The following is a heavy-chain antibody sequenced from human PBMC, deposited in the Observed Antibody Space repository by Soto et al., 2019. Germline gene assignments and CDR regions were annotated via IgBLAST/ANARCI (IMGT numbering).Heavy chain of an antibody. J-gene: IGHJ3*02. Sequence: SQTLSLTCTISGDSVSSNSAAWNWIRQSPSRGLEWLGRTYYRSRWYNDYAPSVKSRVTINPDTSKNHFSLQLNSVTPEDTAVYYCARERGVLSEAFDIWGRGTMVTVSS. V-gene: IGHV6-1*01. CDR2: TYYRSRWYN. CDR1: GDSVSSNSAA. CDR3: ARERGVLSEAFDI. D-gene: IGHD2-8*01.